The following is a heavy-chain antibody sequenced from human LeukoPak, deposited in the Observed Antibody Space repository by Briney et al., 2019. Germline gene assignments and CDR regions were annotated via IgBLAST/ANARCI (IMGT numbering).Heavy chain of an antibody. CDR2: ISAYNGNT. Sequence: ASVKVSCKASGYTFTNFGISWVRQAPGQGLEWMGWISAYNGNTNYAQKLQGRVTMTTDTSTSTAYMELRSLRSDDTAVYYCARDQPRRWLDPWGQGTLVTVSS. D-gene: IGHD1-14*01. CDR1: GYTFTNFG. J-gene: IGHJ5*02. V-gene: IGHV1-18*01. CDR3: ARDQPRRWLDP.